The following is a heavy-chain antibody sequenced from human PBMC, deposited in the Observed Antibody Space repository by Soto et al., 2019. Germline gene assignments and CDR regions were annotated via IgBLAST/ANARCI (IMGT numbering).Heavy chain of an antibody. J-gene: IGHJ4*02. D-gene: IGHD2-15*01. CDR3: ARDPVCSGGSCYGY. CDR2: IKQDGSEI. V-gene: IGHV3-7*01. Sequence: PGGSLRLSXAASGFTFSRYWMTWVRQAPGKGLEWVANIKQDGSEIYYVDSVKGRFTISRDNAENSLYLQMNSLRAEDTAVYYCARDPVCSGGSCYGYWGQGTLVTVSS. CDR1: GFTFSRYW.